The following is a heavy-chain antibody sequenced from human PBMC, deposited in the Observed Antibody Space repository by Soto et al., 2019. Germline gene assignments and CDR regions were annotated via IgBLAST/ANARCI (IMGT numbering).Heavy chain of an antibody. CDR2: IYHSGST. D-gene: IGHD4-17*01. V-gene: IGHV4-30-2*01. CDR3: ACATVTDACDI. CDR1: GGSISSGGYS. Sequence: SETLSLTCAVSGGSISSGGYSWSWIRQPPGKGLEWIGYIYHSGSTYYNPSLKSRVTISVDRSKNQFSLKLSSVTAADTAVYYCACATVTDACDIWGQGTMVTVSS. J-gene: IGHJ3*02.